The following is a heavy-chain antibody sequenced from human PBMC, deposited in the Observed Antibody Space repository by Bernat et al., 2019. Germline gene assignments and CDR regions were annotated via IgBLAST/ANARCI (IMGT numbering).Heavy chain of an antibody. V-gene: IGHV4-39*01. CDR1: GGSISSSSYY. J-gene: IGHJ4*02. D-gene: IGHD6-13*01. CDR2: IYYSGST. CDR3: ARQGSSSSWGTSESFDY. Sequence: QLQLQESGPGLVKPSETLSLTCTVSGGSISSSSYYWGWIRQPPGKGLEWIGSIYYSGSTYYTPSLKSRVTLSVDTSKNQFSLTLSSVTAADTAVYYCARQGSSSSWGTSESFDYWGQGTLVTVSS.